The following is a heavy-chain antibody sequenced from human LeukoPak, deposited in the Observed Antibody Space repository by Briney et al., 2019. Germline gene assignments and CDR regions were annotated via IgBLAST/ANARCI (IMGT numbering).Heavy chain of an antibody. V-gene: IGHV3-66*02. CDR2: IYSGGST. J-gene: IGHJ3*02. CDR1: GFTVSGNY. Sequence: GGSLRLSCAASGFTVSGNYMSWVRQAPGKGLEWVSVIYSGGSTYYADSVKGRFTISRDNSKNTLYLQMNSLRAEDTAVYYCARALGYCSSTSCPQGWAFDIWGQGTMVTVSS. CDR3: ARALGYCSSTSCPQGWAFDI. D-gene: IGHD2-2*01.